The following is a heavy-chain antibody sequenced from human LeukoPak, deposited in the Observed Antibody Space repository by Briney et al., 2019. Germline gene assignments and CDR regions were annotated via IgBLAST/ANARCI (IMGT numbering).Heavy chain of an antibody. CDR2: IYHSGST. CDR3: ARAVSYSSSWYYFDY. J-gene: IGHJ4*02. CDR1: GYSISSGYY. Sequence: KPSETLSLTCAVSGYSISSGYYWGWIRQPPGKGLEWIGSIYHSGSTYYNPSLKSRVTISVDTSKNQFSLKLSSVTAADTAVYYCARAVSYSSSWYYFDYWGQGTLVTVSS. V-gene: IGHV4-38-2*01. D-gene: IGHD6-13*01.